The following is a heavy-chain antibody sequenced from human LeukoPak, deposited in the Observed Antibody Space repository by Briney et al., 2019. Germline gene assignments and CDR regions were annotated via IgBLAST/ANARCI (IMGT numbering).Heavy chain of an antibody. D-gene: IGHD6-19*01. V-gene: IGHV1-2*02. Sequence: GASVKVSCKASGYTFTGYYMHWVRQAPGQGLEWMGWINPNSGGTNYAQKFQGRVTMTRDASISTAYMELSRLRSDDTAVYYCASYISGWGYYFDYWGQGTLVTVS. CDR1: GYTFTGYY. CDR2: INPNSGGT. CDR3: ASYISGWGYYFDY. J-gene: IGHJ4*02.